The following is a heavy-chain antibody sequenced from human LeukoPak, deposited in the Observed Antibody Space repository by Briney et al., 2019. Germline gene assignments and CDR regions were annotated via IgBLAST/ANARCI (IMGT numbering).Heavy chain of an antibody. V-gene: IGHV4-39*01. CDR1: GGSFSSCY. CDR2: IYYSGST. CDR3: ARLGSSAPVYYFDY. J-gene: IGHJ4*02. Sequence: SETLSLTCAVYGGSFSSCYWGWIRQPPGKGLEWIGNIYYSGSTYYNPSLKSRVTISADTSQNQFSLKLSSVTAADSAMYYCARLGSSAPVYYFDYWGQGTPVTVSS. D-gene: IGHD6-19*01.